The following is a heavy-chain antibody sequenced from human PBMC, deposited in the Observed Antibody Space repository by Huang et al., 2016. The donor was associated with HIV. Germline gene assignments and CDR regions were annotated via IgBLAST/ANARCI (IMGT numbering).Heavy chain of an antibody. D-gene: IGHD3-10*01. CDR1: GGSISSHY. CDR2: IYYSGST. Sequence: QVQLQESGPGLVKPSETLSLTCPVSGGSISSHYWSWIRQPLGKGLEWIGSIYYSGSTNYNPSLKSRVTISVDTSKNQFSLKLSSVTAADTAVYYCARDTMVRGFDYWGQGTLVTVSS. CDR3: ARDTMVRGFDY. V-gene: IGHV4-59*11. J-gene: IGHJ4*02.